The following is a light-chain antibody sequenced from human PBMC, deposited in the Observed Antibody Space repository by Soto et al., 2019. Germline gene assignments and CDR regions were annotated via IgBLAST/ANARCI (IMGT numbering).Light chain of an antibody. J-gene: IGLJ1*01. CDR1: SSNIGAGFD. Sequence: QPVLTQPPSVSGAPGPRVTISCTGSSSNIGAGFDVHWYQQLPGTAPKLLIYGNVDRPSGVPDRFSGSKSGTSASLAITGLQAEDEADYYCQSYDSSLSGYVFGTGTKLTVL. V-gene: IGLV1-40*01. CDR2: GNV. CDR3: QSYDSSLSGYV.